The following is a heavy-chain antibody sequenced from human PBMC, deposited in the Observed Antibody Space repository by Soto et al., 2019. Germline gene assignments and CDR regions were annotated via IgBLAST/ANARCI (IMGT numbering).Heavy chain of an antibody. Sequence: SETLSLTCTVSGGSISSSSYYWGWIRQPPGKGLEWIGSIYYSGSTYYNPSLKSRVTISVDTSKNQFSLKLSSVTAADTAVYYCARHTYYYDSSGPVAYWGQGTLVTVSS. J-gene: IGHJ4*02. V-gene: IGHV4-39*01. CDR1: GGSISSSSYY. CDR2: IYYSGST. D-gene: IGHD3-22*01. CDR3: ARHTYYYDSSGPVAY.